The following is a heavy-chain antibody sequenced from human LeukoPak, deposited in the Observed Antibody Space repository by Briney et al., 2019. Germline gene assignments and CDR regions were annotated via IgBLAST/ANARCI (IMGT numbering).Heavy chain of an antibody. CDR2: IYYSGST. V-gene: IGHV4-30-4*01. CDR1: GGSISSGDYY. CDR3: ARVNIYGDYERALVDY. J-gene: IGHJ4*02. Sequence: SQTLSLTCTVSGGSISSGDYYWSWIRQPPGKGLEWTGYIYYSGSTCYNPSLKSRVTISVDTSKNQFSLKLSSVTAADTAVYYCARVNIYGDYERALVDYWGQGTLVTVSS. D-gene: IGHD4-17*01.